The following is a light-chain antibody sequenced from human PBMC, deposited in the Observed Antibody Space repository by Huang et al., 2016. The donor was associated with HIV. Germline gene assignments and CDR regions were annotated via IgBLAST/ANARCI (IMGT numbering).Light chain of an antibody. CDR3: QQYNNWPPVT. Sequence: EVVMTQSPATLSVSPGARATLSCRASQSVSSNLAWYQQKPGQAPRLLIYGASTRATGMPARFSGSGSGTECALTISSLQSEDFAVYYCQQYNNWPPVTFGQGTKLEIK. J-gene: IGKJ2*01. CDR2: GAS. V-gene: IGKV3D-15*01. CDR1: QSVSSN.